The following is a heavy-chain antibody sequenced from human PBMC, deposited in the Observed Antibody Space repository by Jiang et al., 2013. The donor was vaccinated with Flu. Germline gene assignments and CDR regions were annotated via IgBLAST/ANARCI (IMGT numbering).Heavy chain of an antibody. CDR1: GYSFNNYW. CDR2: IYPADSDT. CDR3: ARDSSSVVVVPATDPDYYSGMDV. Sequence: VQLVESGAEVKKPGESLKISCKGFGYSFNNYWIAWVRQMPGKGLEWMGLIYPADSDTRYSPSFQGQVTISADKSINTAYVQWSSLKASDTAIYYCARDSSSVVVVPATDPDYYSGMDVWGQGTTVTVSS. V-gene: IGHV5-51*03. J-gene: IGHJ6*02. D-gene: IGHD2-15*01.